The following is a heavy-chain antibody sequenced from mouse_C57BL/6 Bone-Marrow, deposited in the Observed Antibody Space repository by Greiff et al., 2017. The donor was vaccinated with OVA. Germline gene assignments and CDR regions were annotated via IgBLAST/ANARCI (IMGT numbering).Heavy chain of an antibody. D-gene: IGHD1-1*01. CDR2: IYPYNGVS. V-gene: IGHV1-31*01. J-gene: IGHJ4*01. Sequence: EVQVVESGPELVKPGASVKISCTASGYSFTGYYMHWVKQSHGNILDWIGYIYPYNGVSSYTQKFKGQVTLTVDKSSSTAYMELRSLTSEDSAVYYCARLNGSSLCYAMDYWGQGTSVTVSS. CDR1: GYSFTGYY. CDR3: ARLNGSSLCYAMDY.